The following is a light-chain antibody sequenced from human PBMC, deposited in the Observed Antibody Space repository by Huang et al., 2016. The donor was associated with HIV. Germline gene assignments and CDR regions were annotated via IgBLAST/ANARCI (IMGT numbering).Light chain of an antibody. V-gene: IGKV3-20*01. CDR2: GAS. CDR1: QSVSSSY. Sequence: EIVLTQSPGTLFLSPGERATPPCRASQSVSSSYLAWYQQKPGQAPRLVIHGASSRATGIPDRFSGSGSGTDFTLTISRLEPEDFAVYYCQQYGTSPQTFGQGTKVEIK. CDR3: QQYGTSPQT. J-gene: IGKJ1*01.